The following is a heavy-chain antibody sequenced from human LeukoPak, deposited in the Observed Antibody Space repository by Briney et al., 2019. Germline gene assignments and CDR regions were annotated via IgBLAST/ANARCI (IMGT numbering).Heavy chain of an antibody. Sequence: GGSLRLSCAASGFNYSSYTMNWVRQAPGKGLEWVAVISYDGSDKYYADSVKGRFTISRDNSKNTLHLRMISLRAEDTAVYYCARDQGAWGYGYNFDYWGQGTLITVSS. D-gene: IGHD3-16*01. J-gene: IGHJ4*02. CDR2: ISYDGSDK. CDR3: ARDQGAWGYGYNFDY. CDR1: GFNYSSYT. V-gene: IGHV3-30-3*01.